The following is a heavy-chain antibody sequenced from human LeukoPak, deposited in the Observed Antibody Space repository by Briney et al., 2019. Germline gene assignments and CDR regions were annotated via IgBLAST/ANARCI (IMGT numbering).Heavy chain of an antibody. CDR1: GFTFSSYW. Sequence: GGSLRLSCAASGFTFSSYWVHWVRQAPGKGLVWVSRINPDGTSTSHADSVKGRFTIARDNGKNTVSLHMNSLRAEDTAVYYCVALTADVDQHAFYTWGQGRMVTASS. V-gene: IGHV3-74*01. J-gene: IGHJ3*02. CDR3: VALTADVDQHAFYT. CDR2: INPDGTST. D-gene: IGHD7-27*01.